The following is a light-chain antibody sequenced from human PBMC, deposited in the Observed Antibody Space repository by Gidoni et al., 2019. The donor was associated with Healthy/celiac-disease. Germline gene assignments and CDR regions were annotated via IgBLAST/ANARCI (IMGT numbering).Light chain of an antibody. V-gene: IGLV1-44*01. CDR1: SSNIGSNT. CDR2: SNN. CDR3: AAWDDSLNGRV. Sequence: QSVLTQPPSASGTPGKRVTISCSGSSSNIGSNTVNWSQQLPGTAPKLLIYSNNQRPSGVPDRFSGSKSGTSASLAISGLQSEDEADYYCAAWDDSLNGRVFGTGTKVTVL. J-gene: IGLJ1*01.